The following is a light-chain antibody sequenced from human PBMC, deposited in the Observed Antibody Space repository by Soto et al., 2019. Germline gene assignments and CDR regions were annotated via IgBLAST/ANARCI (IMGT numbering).Light chain of an antibody. Sequence: EIVLTQSPGTLSLSPGERATLSCRASQGVSSSYLAWYQQKPGQPPRLLIYGASSRATGIPDRFRGSGSGTDFTLTITRLEPEDFAVYYWQHYRTSFGGGTKVEIK. CDR1: QGVSSSY. CDR3: QHYRTS. CDR2: GAS. J-gene: IGKJ4*01. V-gene: IGKV3-20*01.